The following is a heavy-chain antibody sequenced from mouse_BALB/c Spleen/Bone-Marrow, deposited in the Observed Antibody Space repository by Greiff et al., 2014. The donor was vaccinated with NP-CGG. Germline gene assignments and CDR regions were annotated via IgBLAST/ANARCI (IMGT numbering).Heavy chain of an antibody. CDR3: VRGGYYVPSYFDS. CDR1: GFTFRSFG. CDR2: ISGGTSTI. J-gene: IGHJ2*01. D-gene: IGHD2-3*01. Sequence: EVQLQESGGGLVQPGGSRKLSCAASGFTFRSFGMHWARQAPEKGLEWVAYISGGTSTIYYADTVKGRFTISRDNPNNTLFLQMTSLRSEDTAMYYCVRGGYYVPSYFDSWGHGTTLTVSS. V-gene: IGHV5-17*02.